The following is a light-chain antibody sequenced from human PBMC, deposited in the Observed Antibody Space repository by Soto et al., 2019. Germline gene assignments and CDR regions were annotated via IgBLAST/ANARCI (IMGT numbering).Light chain of an antibody. J-gene: IGKJ3*01. CDR3: QHYSSSPPEFT. CDR1: QSVSSSY. V-gene: IGKV3-20*01. Sequence: EIVLTQSTGSLSLSPGERATLSCRASQSVSSSYLAWYQQRPGQAPRLLIFGASYRATGIPDRFSGSGSGTDFTLTISRLEPEDFAVYYCQHYSSSPPEFTFGPGTKVDSK. CDR2: GAS.